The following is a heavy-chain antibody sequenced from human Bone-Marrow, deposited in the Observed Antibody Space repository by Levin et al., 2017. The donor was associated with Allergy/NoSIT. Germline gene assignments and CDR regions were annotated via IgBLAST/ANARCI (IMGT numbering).Heavy chain of an antibody. D-gene: IGHD3-9*01. CDR2: IIPIFGTA. CDR3: ARGGYITGITRDILTGFWFDP. Sequence: GGSLRLSCKASGGTFSSYAISWVRQAPGQGLEWMGGIIPIFGTANYAQKFQGRVTITADESTSTAYMELSSLRSEDTAVYYCARGGYITGITRDILTGFWFDPWGQGTLVTVSS. V-gene: IGHV1-69*01. J-gene: IGHJ5*02. CDR1: GGTFSSYA.